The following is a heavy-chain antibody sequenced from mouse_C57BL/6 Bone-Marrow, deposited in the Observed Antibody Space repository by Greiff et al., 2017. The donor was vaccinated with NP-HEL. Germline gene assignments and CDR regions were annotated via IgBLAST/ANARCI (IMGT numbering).Heavy chain of an antibody. D-gene: IGHD3-2*02. V-gene: IGHV1-64*01. CDR1: GYTFTSHW. CDR3: AREERGGQLTY. Sequence: QVQLKQPGAELVKPGASVKLSCKASGYTFTSHWMHWVKPRPGQGLEWIGMIHPNSGSTNYNEQFKSKATLTVDTSSSTAYMQLSSLTSEDSAVYYWAREERGGQLTYWGQGTLVTVSA. CDR2: IHPNSGST. J-gene: IGHJ3*01.